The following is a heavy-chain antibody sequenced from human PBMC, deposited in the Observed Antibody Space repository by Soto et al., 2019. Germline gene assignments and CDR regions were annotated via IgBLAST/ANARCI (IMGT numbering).Heavy chain of an antibody. CDR2: INPGSGAA. J-gene: IGHJ3*02. Sequence: QVQLVQSGAEVKKPGASVKISCTASGYTVTTHYMHWVRQAPGRGLEWMGAINPGSGAAKYTQTFQARVTMTRDTSTNTVYMEMSALRSEDTAVFYCARGGEVGVAGSAAFDMWGQEPMVTVSS. CDR3: ARGGEVGVAGSAAFDM. D-gene: IGHD3-3*01. V-gene: IGHV1-46*01. CDR1: GYTVTTHY.